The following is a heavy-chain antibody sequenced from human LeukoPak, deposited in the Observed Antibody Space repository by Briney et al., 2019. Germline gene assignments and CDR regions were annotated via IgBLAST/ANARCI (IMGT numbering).Heavy chain of an antibody. CDR3: AKEHYDSSGYYSY. V-gene: IGHV3-23*01. Sequence: GGSLRLSCAASGFTFSSYAMSWVRQAPGKGLEWASAISGSGGSTYYADSVKGRFTISRDDSKNTLYLQMNSLRAEDTAVYYCAKEHYDSSGYYSYWGQGTLVTVSS. D-gene: IGHD3-22*01. CDR1: GFTFSSYA. J-gene: IGHJ4*02. CDR2: ISGSGGST.